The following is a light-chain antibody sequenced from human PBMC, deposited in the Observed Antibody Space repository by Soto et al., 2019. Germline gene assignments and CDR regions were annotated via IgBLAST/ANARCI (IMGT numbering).Light chain of an antibody. Sequence: EIVLTQSPATLSLSPGERATLSCRASQSVSNLLGWYQQKPGQAPRLLIYDASTRTTGTPARFSGSGYGTDFTLTISSLEPEDFGVYYCQRRSNRYTFGQGTKLEIK. V-gene: IGKV3-11*01. CDR2: DAS. CDR3: QRRSNRYT. CDR1: QSVSNL. J-gene: IGKJ2*01.